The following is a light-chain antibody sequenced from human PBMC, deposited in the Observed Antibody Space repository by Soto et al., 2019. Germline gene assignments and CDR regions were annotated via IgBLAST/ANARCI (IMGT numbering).Light chain of an antibody. CDR1: SSDVGGYNY. V-gene: IGLV2-14*03. CDR2: DVR. Sequence: QSALAQPASVSGSPGQAITISCTGASSDVGGYNYVSWYQQHTDTAPRLIIYDVRYRPSGVSNRFSGSKSGNTASLTISGLQAEDEADYYCSAYTSSSTPYVFGSGTKVTVL. J-gene: IGLJ1*01. CDR3: SAYTSSSTPYV.